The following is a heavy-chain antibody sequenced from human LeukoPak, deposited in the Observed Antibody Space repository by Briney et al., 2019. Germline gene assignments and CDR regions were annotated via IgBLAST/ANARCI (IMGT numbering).Heavy chain of an antibody. V-gene: IGHV4-59*08. CDR1: GGAIRSYY. CDR2: IYDSGST. Sequence: RASETLSLTCTVSGGAIRSYYWSWIRQPPGKGLEWIGYIYDSGSTNYRPSLKSRVTLSVDTSKNHFSLKLRSVTAADTAVYYCARRNGDYAVDYWGQGTLVTVSS. D-gene: IGHD4-17*01. J-gene: IGHJ4*02. CDR3: ARRNGDYAVDY.